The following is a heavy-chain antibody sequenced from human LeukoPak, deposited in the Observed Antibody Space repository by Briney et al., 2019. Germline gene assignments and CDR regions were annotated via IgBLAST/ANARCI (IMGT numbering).Heavy chain of an antibody. J-gene: IGHJ4*02. CDR3: AKSIAVAGTIYYFDY. Sequence: GGSLRLFCAASGFTFSSYAMSWVRQAPGKGLEGVSAISGSGGSTYYADSVKGRFTISRDNSKNRLYLQMNSLRAEDTAVYYCAKSIAVAGTIYYFDYWGQGTLVTVSS. CDR2: ISGSGGST. D-gene: IGHD6-19*01. CDR1: GFTFSSYA. V-gene: IGHV3-23*01.